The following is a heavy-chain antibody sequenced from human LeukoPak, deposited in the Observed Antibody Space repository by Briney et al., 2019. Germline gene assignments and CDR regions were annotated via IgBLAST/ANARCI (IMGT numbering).Heavy chain of an antibody. CDR3: ARDSYTMIVSLPYWCFDL. V-gene: IGHV1-18*01. CDR2: ISAYNGNT. Sequence: GASVKVSCKASGYTFTSYGISWVRQAPGQGLEWMGWISAYNGNTNYAQKLQGRVTMTTDTSTSTAYMELRSLRSDDTAVYYCARDSYTMIVSLPYWCFDLWGRGTLVTVSS. J-gene: IGHJ2*01. D-gene: IGHD3-22*01. CDR1: GYTFTSYG.